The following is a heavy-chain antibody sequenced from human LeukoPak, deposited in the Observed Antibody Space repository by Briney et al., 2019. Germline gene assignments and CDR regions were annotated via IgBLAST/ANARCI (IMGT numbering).Heavy chain of an antibody. CDR1: GFNVSSNY. V-gene: IGHV3-66*01. J-gene: IGHJ4*02. CDR3: ARSSISVAGTLGY. CDR2: LYSGGIT. D-gene: IGHD6-19*01. Sequence: GGSLRLSCAASGFNVSSNYMSWVRQAPGKGLEWVSVLYSGGITYYADSVKDRFTISRDNSKNTLYLQMNSLRAEDTAVYYCARSSISVAGTLGYWGQGTLVTVSS.